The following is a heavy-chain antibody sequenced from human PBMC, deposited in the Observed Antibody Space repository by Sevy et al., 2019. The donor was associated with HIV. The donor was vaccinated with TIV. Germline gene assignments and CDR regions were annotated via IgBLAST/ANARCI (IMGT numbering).Heavy chain of an antibody. CDR2: SSSSSNYI. V-gene: IGHV3-21*01. J-gene: IGHJ6*02. CDR1: GFTFSIYS. Sequence: GESLKISCAASGFTFSIYSMNWVRQAPGKGLEWVSSSSSSSNYIYYADSVKGRFTISRENAKNSLYLQMDSLRAEDTAVYYCARDGGRITMVKGVLAYYHGMDVWGQGTTVTVSS. CDR3: ARDGGRITMVKGVLAYYHGMDV. D-gene: IGHD3-10*01.